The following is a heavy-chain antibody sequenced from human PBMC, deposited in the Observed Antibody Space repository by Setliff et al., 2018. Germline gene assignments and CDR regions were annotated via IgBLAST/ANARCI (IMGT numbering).Heavy chain of an antibody. V-gene: IGHV1-69*13. CDR3: ASRPSTYKWSYYYYYMDV. J-gene: IGHJ6*03. CDR2: IMPVLQAA. D-gene: IGHD4-4*01. Sequence: SVKVSCKASGGAFNSYAINWVRQAPGQGLEWMGGIMPVLQAASYVLKLQGRVTITADEFTSTAYMELSGLRSEDTAVYYCASRPSTYKWSYYYYYMDVWGQGTTVTVSS. CDR1: GGAFNSYA.